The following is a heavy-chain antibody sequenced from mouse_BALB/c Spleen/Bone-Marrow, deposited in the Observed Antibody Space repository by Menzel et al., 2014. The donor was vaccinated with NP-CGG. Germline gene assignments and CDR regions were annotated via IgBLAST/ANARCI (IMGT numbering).Heavy chain of an antibody. Sequence: EVQLVESGAELVKPGASVKLSCTASGFNIKDTYIHWVKQRPAQGLEWIGRIDPANGNTKYDPKFQGKATITADTSSNTAYLQLSSLTSEDTAVYYCAEITTAAYYVMDYWGQGTSVTVSS. CDR1: GFNIKDTY. D-gene: IGHD1-2*01. CDR3: AEITTAAYYVMDY. V-gene: IGHV14-3*02. J-gene: IGHJ4*01. CDR2: IDPANGNT.